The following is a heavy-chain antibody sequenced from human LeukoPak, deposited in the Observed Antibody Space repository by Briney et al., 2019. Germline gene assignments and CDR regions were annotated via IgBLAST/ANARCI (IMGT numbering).Heavy chain of an antibody. CDR1: GYGFTSYW. CDR2: IYPGDSDT. D-gene: IGHD3-9*01. CDR3: ASVFPILMSMMGRYYFDY. Sequence: GESLKISCQGSGYGFTSYWIGWVRQMPGKGLEWMGIIYPGDSDTRYSPSFQGQVTFSADKSISTAYLQWSSLKDSLTAMYNSASVFPILMSMMGRYYFDYWGQGTLVTVSS. J-gene: IGHJ4*02. V-gene: IGHV5-51*01.